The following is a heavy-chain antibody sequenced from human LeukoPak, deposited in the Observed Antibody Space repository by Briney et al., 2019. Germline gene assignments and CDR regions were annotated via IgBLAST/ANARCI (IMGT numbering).Heavy chain of an antibody. CDR3: ARSAFYGGTGYYYDY. V-gene: IGHV3-30*04. CDR1: GFTFGSYA. D-gene: IGHD3-22*01. CDR2: ISYDRSLK. J-gene: IGHJ4*02. Sequence: PGGSLRLSCAASGFTFGSYAMHWVRQAPGKGLEWVAVISYDRSLKYYADSVRGRFTISSDNSKNTLYLQMNSLRAEDTAVYYCARSAFYGGTGYYYDYWGQGALVTVSS.